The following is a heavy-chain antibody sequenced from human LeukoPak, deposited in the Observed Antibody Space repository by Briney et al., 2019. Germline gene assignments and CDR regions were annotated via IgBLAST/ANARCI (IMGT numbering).Heavy chain of an antibody. CDR2: INHSGST. CDR1: GGSFSGYY. V-gene: IGHV4-34*01. D-gene: IGHD3-10*01. J-gene: IGHJ4*02. Sequence: PETLSLTCAVYGGSFSGYYWSWIRQPPGKGLEWIGEINHSGSTNYNPSLKSRVTISVDTSKNQFSLKLSSVTAADTAVYYCARVRGYFDYWGQGTLVTVSS. CDR3: ARVRGYFDY.